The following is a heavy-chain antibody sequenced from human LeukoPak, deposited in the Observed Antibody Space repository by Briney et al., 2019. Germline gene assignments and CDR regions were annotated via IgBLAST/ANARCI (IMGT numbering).Heavy chain of an antibody. V-gene: IGHV3-73*01. Sequence: PGGSLRLSCAASGFTFSGSAMHWVRQASGNGLEWVGRIRRKGNDYATAYAASVKGRFTISRDDSKNTAYLQMDSLKTEDTAVYFCTRLGGSPPYFGYWGQGTLVTVSS. CDR1: GFTFSGSA. CDR2: IRRKGNDYAT. CDR3: TRLGGSPPYFGY. D-gene: IGHD3-16*01. J-gene: IGHJ4*02.